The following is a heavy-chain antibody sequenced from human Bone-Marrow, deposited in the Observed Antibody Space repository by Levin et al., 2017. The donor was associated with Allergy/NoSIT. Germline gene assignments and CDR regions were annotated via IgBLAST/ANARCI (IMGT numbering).Heavy chain of an antibody. Sequence: SETLSLTCTVSGGSISSYYWSWIRQPPGKGLEWIGYISYSGTSKYNPSLKSRVTISVDTSKSQFSLRLSSVNAADTAVYYCARDRGAEYYDSRGFDFWGQGILVTVSS. CDR1: GGSISSYY. CDR2: ISYSGTS. CDR3: ARDRGAEYYDSRGFDF. J-gene: IGHJ4*02. D-gene: IGHD3-22*01. V-gene: IGHV4-59*01.